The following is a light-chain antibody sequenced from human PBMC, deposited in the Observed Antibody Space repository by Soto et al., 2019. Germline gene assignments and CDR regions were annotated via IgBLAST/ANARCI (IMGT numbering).Light chain of an antibody. CDR1: QSVSSN. CDR3: QQYNNWRPPWT. J-gene: IGKJ1*01. Sequence: EILMTQSPATLSVSPGERATLSCRASQSVSSNLAWYQQKPGQAPRLLIYGLSTRVTAIPVRFSGSGPRTEFTLTISSLQSEEFAVYYCQQYNNWRPPWTFGQWTTVDIK. CDR2: GLS. V-gene: IGKV3-15*01.